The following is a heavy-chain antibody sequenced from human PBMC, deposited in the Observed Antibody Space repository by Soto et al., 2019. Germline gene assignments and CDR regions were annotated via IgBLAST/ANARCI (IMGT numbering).Heavy chain of an antibody. V-gene: IGHV4-30-2*01. CDR1: GGSISSRGYS. D-gene: IGHD2-15*01. J-gene: IGHJ4*01. CDR3: ARGQVVAAQH. CDR2: IYHSGST. Sequence: LQLQESGSGLVKPSQTLSLTCAVSGGSISSRGYSWSWIRQPRGKGLEWIGYIYHSGSTYYNPALRSGVTTSVARSKNQVSLNLISVTAADTGVYYCARGQVVAAQHWGHRTMVNVSS.